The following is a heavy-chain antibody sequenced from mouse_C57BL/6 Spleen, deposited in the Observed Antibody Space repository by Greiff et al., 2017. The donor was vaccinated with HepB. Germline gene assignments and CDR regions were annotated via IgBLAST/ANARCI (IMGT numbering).Heavy chain of an antibody. V-gene: IGHV1-69*01. D-gene: IGHD2-5*01. CDR2: IDPSDSYT. Sequence: QVQLKQPGAELVMPGASVKLSCKASGYTFTSYWMHWVKQRPGQGLEWIGEIDPSDSYTNYNQKFKGKSTLTVDKSSSTAYMQLSSLTSEDSAVYYCARGYSKAWYFEYWGQGTTLTVSS. CDR3: ARGYSKAWYFEY. J-gene: IGHJ2*01. CDR1: GYTFTSYW.